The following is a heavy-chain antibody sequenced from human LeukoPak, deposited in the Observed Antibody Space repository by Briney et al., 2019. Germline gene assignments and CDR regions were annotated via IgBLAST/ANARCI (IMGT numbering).Heavy chain of an antibody. V-gene: IGHV3-33*08. D-gene: IGHD3-16*02. J-gene: IGHJ5*02. CDR2: IWYDGSKK. CDR3: ARDGDDYIWGSYRNSNWFDP. Sequence: GGSLRLPCVASGFTFSNYGMHWVRQAPGKGLEWVAVIWYDGSKKDYEDSVKGRFTISRDNSKNTLYLQMNSLRGDDTAVYYCARDGDDYIWGSYRNSNWFDPWGQGTLVTVSS. CDR1: GFTFSNYG.